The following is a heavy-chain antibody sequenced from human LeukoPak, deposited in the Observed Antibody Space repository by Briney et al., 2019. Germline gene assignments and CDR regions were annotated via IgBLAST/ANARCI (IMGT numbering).Heavy chain of an antibody. D-gene: IGHD2-15*01. J-gene: IGHJ3*02. V-gene: IGHV1-8*01. CDR1: GYTFTNYD. CDR2: MNPNSGNT. CDR3: ARGLYCSGGSCPRGAFDI. Sequence: ASVKVSCKASGYTFTNYDINWVRQATGQGLEWMGWMNPNSGNTGYAQKFQGRLTMTRNTSISTAYMELSSLRSEDTAVYYCARGLYCSGGSCPRGAFDIWGQGTMVTVSS.